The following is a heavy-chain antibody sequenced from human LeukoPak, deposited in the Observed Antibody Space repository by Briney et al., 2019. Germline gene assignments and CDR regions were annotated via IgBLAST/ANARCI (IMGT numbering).Heavy chain of an antibody. Sequence: SVKVSCKASGGTFSSYAISWVRQAPGQGLEWMGRIIPIFGTANYAQKFQGRVTITTDESTSTAYMELSSLRSEDTAVYYCARDGAAGRTFEYWSRGTGVTVSS. D-gene: IGHD6-13*01. CDR1: GGTFSSYA. CDR2: IIPIFGTA. J-gene: IGHJ4*02. V-gene: IGHV1-69*05. CDR3: ARDGAAGRTFEY.